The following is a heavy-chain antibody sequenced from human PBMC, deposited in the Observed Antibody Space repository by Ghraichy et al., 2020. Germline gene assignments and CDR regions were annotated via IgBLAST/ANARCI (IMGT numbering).Heavy chain of an antibody. V-gene: IGHV4-39*07. CDR1: GGSISSCSFY. Sequence: SETLSLTCTVSGGSISSCSFYWGWIRQPPGKGLEWIGTIFYTGTTSYNPSLKSRVTISVATSKNQFSLKLSSVTAADTTIYYCARDTYDNGVDAFEIWGQGTMVTVSS. D-gene: IGHD4-17*01. CDR3: ARDTYDNGVDAFEI. CDR2: IFYTGTT. J-gene: IGHJ3*02.